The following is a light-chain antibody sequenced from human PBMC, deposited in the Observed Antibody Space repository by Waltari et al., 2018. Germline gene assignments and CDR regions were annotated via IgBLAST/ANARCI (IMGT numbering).Light chain of an antibody. CDR3: MQARQTPWT. J-gene: IGKJ1*01. CDR1: QSLLHSSGNTV. CDR2: LVS. Sequence: DIVMTQSPLSLSVTPGEPASISCRSSQSLLHSSGNTVLDWYLQKLGQSPQLLIYLVSNRASVVPDRCSGSGSGTDFTLKISRVEAEDVGVYFCMQARQTPWTFGQGTKVEIK. V-gene: IGKV2-28*01.